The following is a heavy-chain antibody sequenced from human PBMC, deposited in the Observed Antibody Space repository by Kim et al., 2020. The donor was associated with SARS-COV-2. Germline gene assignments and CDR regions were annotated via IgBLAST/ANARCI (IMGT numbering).Heavy chain of an antibody. D-gene: IGHD1-26*01. CDR3: AKDRIVGATMGAYGY. Sequence: GGSLRLSCAASGFIFSSYAMSWVRQAPGKGLEWLSAISGSGDTTYYAESVKGRFTISRDNSKKTLYLQMNSLRAEDTAVYYCAKDRIVGATMGAYGYWGQGTLVSVSS. V-gene: IGHV3-23*01. CDR1: GFIFSSYA. CDR2: ISGSGDTT. J-gene: IGHJ4*02.